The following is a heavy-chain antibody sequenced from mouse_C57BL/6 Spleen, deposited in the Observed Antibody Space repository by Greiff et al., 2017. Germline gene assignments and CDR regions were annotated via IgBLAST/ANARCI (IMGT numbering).Heavy chain of an antibody. Sequence: DVKLVESGGGLVKPGGSLKLSCAASGFTFSDYGMHWVRQAPEKGLEWVAYISSGSSTIYYADTVKGRFTISRDNAKNTLFLQMTSLRSEDTAMYYCARTGRGEFDYWGQGTTLTVSS. CDR3: ARTGRGEFDY. CDR1: GFTFSDYG. CDR2: ISSGSSTI. J-gene: IGHJ2*01. V-gene: IGHV5-17*01.